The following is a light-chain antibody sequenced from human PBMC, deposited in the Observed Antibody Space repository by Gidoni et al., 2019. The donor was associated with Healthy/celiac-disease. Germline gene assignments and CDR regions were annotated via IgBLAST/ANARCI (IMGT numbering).Light chain of an antibody. J-gene: IGKJ4*01. CDR3: QQRSNWPLT. CDR2: DAS. V-gene: IGKV3-11*01. CDR1: QSLSSY. Sequence: MALTQSPATLSLSPAERATLSCRASQSLSSYLAWHQQKPGQAPRLLIYDASNRATGIPARFSGSGSGTDFTLTISSLAPEDFAVYYCQQRSNWPLTFXGXTKVEIK.